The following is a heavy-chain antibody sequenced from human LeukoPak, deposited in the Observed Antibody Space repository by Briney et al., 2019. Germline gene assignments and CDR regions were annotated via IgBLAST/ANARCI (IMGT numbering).Heavy chain of an antibody. Sequence: GGSLRLSCAASGFTFSSYGMHWVRQAPGKGLEWVSHISSSGSTIFYVDSVKGRFTISRDDAKNSVYLEMNSLRAEDTAVYYCAVVRGVMGYWGQGTLVTVSS. V-gene: IGHV3-48*04. D-gene: IGHD3-10*01. CDR3: AVVRGVMGY. CDR1: GFTFSSYG. CDR2: ISSSGSTI. J-gene: IGHJ4*02.